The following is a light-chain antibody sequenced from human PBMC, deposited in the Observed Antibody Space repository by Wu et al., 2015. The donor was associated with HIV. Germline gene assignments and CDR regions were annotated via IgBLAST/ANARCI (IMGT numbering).Light chain of an antibody. J-gene: IGKJ1*01. CDR1: QSIRNN. CDR2: TAS. Sequence: EIVMTQSPATLSVSPGARATLSCRASQSIRNNLAWYQLEPGQPPRLLIYTASTRATGIPARFSGSGSGAEFTLTISSLQSEDLAVYYCQQYNKWPRSFGQGTKVEVK. CDR3: QQYNKWPRS. V-gene: IGKV3-15*01.